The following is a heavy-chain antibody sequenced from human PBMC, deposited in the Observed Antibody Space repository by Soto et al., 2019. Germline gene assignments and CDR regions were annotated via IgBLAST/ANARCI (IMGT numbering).Heavy chain of an antibody. Sequence: QVQLVESGGGVVQPGRSLSLSCTASGFTFSRYGMHWVRQTPGMGLEWVAHISYDGNNEHYTDSVKGRFTISRDNSKNTVYLQMNSLRTEDTALYYCAKDTYYHDSSGYYVFDHWGQGTLVTVSS. J-gene: IGHJ4*02. D-gene: IGHD3-22*01. CDR1: GFTFSRYG. V-gene: IGHV3-30*18. CDR2: ISYDGNNE. CDR3: AKDTYYHDSSGYYVFDH.